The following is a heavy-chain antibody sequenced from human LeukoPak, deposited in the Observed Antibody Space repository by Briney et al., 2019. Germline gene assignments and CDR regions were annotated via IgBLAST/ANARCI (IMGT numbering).Heavy chain of an antibody. CDR3: YYYRDSSGYHVDY. CDR2: ISTDGNNE. D-gene: IGHD3-22*01. Sequence: PGGSLRLSCAASGFTFSAYSMHWVRQAPGKGLQWVALISTDGNNEHYADSVKGRLTISRDNSKNTLYLQMNTLRTEDTAVYYCYYYRDSSGYHVDYWGQGTLVTVSS. CDR1: GFTFSAYS. V-gene: IGHV3-30*04. J-gene: IGHJ4*02.